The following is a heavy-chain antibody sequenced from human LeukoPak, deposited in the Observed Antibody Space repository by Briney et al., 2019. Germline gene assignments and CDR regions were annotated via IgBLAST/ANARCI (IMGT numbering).Heavy chain of an antibody. J-gene: IGHJ6*02. CDR3: ARERVDSSGYYYYYGIDV. D-gene: IGHD3-22*01. CDR1: DGSISTYF. CDR2: LYTSGST. Sequence: SETLSLTCTVSDGSISTYFWSWIRQPAGKGLEWIGRLYTSGSTNYNPSLKSRLTMSADTSKNQFSLNLRSVTAADTAIYYCARERVDSSGYYYYYGIDVWGQGTAVTVSS. V-gene: IGHV4-4*07.